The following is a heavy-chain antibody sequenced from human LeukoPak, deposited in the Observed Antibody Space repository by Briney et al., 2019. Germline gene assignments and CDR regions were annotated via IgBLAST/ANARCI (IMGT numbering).Heavy chain of an antibody. D-gene: IGHD1-26*01. CDR3: AKGGSWFDP. J-gene: IGHJ5*02. Sequence: GRSLRLFCAASGFPFSSHAMSWAPHAPGKGLEWVSAISGSGGSTFYADSVERRFHISRDSSKHTLYRQMNSVICEDTGVYFCAKGGSWFDPWGQGTLFTVSS. CDR2: ISGSGGST. V-gene: IGHV3-23*01. CDR1: GFPFSSHA.